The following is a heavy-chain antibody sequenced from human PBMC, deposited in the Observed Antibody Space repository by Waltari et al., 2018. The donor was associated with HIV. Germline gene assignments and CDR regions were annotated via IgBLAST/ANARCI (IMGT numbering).Heavy chain of an antibody. D-gene: IGHD6-13*01. J-gene: IGHJ5*02. Sequence: QVQLVQSGAEVKKPGASVTVSCKASGYTFNGYYMNWLRQAPGQGLEWMGRINPNSGATKYAQNFQGRVTMTSDTSISTAYMELNRLTSDDTAVYYCARESGYSSSWMYRWFDPWGQGTLVTVSS. CDR2: INPNSGAT. CDR3: ARESGYSSSWMYRWFDP. CDR1: GYTFNGYY. V-gene: IGHV1-2*06.